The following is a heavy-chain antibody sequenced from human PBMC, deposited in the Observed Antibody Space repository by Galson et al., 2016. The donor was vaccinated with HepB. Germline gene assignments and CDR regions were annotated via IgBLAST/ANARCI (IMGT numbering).Heavy chain of an antibody. D-gene: IGHD2-15*01. Sequence: SLRLSCAASGFTLSSYWMTWVRQAPGKGLEWVANIKQDGIEKYHADSVRGRFTISRDNTKDSLYLQMSDLSAEDTAVYYCVTDSGLCSGGRCYGDAFDIWGQGTMVTVSS. CDR1: GFTLSSYW. CDR2: IKQDGIEK. V-gene: IGHV3-7*01. CDR3: VTDSGLCSGGRCYGDAFDI. J-gene: IGHJ3*02.